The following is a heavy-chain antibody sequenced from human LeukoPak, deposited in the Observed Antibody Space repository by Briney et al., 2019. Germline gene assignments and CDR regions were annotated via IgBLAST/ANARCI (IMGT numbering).Heavy chain of an antibody. Sequence: ASVKVSCKASGYTFTSYGISWVRQAPGQGLEWMGLISAYNGNTNYAQKLQGRVTMTTDTSTSTAYMELRSLRSDDTAVYYCARGAPTSSSSWLHQTDYWGQGTLVTVSS. J-gene: IGHJ4*02. V-gene: IGHV1-18*01. CDR2: ISAYNGNT. CDR3: ARGAPTSSSSWLHQTDY. CDR1: GYTFTSYG. D-gene: IGHD6-13*01.